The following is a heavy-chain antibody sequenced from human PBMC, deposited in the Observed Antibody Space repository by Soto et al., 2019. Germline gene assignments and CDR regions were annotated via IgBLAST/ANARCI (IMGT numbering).Heavy chain of an antibody. CDR3: ARHFAGGYSYGDDAFDI. CDR2: IYYSGST. V-gene: IGHV4-59*08. J-gene: IGHJ3*02. Sequence: ASETLSLTCTVSGGSIGGYYGSWIRQPPGKGLEWIGYIYYSGSTNYNPSLKSRVTISVDTSKNQFSLKLSSVTAADTAVYYCARHFAGGYSYGDDAFDIWGQGTMVTVSS. CDR1: GGSIGGYY. D-gene: IGHD5-18*01.